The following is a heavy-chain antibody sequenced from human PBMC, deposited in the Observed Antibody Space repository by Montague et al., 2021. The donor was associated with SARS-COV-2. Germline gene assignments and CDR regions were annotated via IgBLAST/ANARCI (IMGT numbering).Heavy chain of an antibody. CDR2: IYTSGST. J-gene: IGHJ6*02. D-gene: IGHD3-10*01. CDR3: ARVGVGTMVRGVIPAYYYYGMDV. V-gene: IGHV4-61*02. CDR1: GDSITNTRYF. Sequence: TLSLTCNVSGDSITNTRYFWSWIRQPAGKGLEWIGRIYTSGSTNYNPSLKSRVTISVDTSKNQFSLRLSSVTAADTAVYYCARVGVGTMVRGVIPAYYYYGMDVWGQGTTVTVSS.